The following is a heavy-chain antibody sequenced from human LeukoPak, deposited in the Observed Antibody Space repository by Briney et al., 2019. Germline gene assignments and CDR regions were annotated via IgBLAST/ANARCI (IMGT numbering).Heavy chain of an antibody. V-gene: IGHV4-39*01. CDR3: ARDSSTSCWFDP. Sequence: SSETLSLTCTVSGGSISSNSYYWGWIRQPPGKGLEWIGSIYYSGSTYYNPSLKSRVTISVDTSKNQFSLKLSSVTAADTAVYYCARDSSTSCWFDPWGQGTLVTVSS. CDR2: IYYSGST. CDR1: GGSISSNSYY. D-gene: IGHD2-2*01. J-gene: IGHJ5*02.